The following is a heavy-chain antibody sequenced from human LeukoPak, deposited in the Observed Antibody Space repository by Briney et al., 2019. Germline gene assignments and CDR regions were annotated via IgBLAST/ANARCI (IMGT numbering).Heavy chain of an antibody. V-gene: IGHV1-69*13. CDR3: ASDSYYYDSSGYYSLDY. Sequence: SVKVSCKASGCTFTSYAISWVRQAPGQGLEWMGGIIPIFGTANYAQKFQGRVTITADESTSTAYMELSSLRSEDTAVYYCASDSYYYDSSGYYSLDYWGQGTLVTVSS. D-gene: IGHD3-22*01. CDR1: GCTFTSYA. CDR2: IIPIFGTA. J-gene: IGHJ4*02.